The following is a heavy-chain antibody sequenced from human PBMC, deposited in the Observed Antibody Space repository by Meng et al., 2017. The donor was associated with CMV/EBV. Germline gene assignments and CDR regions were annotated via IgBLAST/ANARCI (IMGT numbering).Heavy chain of an antibody. D-gene: IGHD3-16*01. Sequence: QVQLQESGPGLVKPSXXXXXXCTVSGGSISSGDYYWSWIRQPPGKGLEWIGYIYYSGSTYYNPSLKSRVTISVDTSKNQFSLKLSSVTAADTAVYYCARDLGGGGVIGYWGQGTLFTVSS. CDR3: ARDLGGGGVIGY. V-gene: IGHV4-30-4*08. CDR2: IYYSGST. CDR1: GGSISSGDYY. J-gene: IGHJ4*02.